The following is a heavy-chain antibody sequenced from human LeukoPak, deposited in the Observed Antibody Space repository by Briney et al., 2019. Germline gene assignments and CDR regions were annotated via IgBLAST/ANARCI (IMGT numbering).Heavy chain of an antibody. CDR3: ARDFEGYSGYNDY. D-gene: IGHD5-12*01. CDR1: GYSISSGYY. Sequence: PSETLSLTCTVSGYSISSGYYCGWIRQPPGKGLEWIGSIYHSGSTYYNPSLKSRVTISVDTSKNQFSLKLSSVTAADTAVYYCARDFEGYSGYNDYWGQGTLVTVSS. V-gene: IGHV4-38-2*02. CDR2: IYHSGST. J-gene: IGHJ4*02.